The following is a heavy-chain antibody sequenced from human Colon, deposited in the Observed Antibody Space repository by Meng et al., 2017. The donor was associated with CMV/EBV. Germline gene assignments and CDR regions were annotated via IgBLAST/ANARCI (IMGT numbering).Heavy chain of an antibody. V-gene: IGHV3-33*06. J-gene: IGHJ4*02. CDR2: IWYDGSNK. D-gene: IGHD3-3*01. Sequence: SLKISCAASGFTFSSYGMHWVRQAPGKGLEWVAVIWYDGSNKYYADSVKGRFTISRDNSKNTLYLQMNSLRAEDTAVYYCAKDRAIFGVVTHYFDYWGQGTLVTVSS. CDR1: GFTFSSYG. CDR3: AKDRAIFGVVTHYFDY.